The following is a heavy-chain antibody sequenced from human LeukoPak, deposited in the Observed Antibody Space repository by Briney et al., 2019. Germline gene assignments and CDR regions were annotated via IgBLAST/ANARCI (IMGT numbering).Heavy chain of an antibody. CDR3: AKDTYGLARVTMVGGDY. Sequence: PGGSLRLSCAASGFTFSSYGMHWVRQAPGKGLKWVTFIQNDGSYKDYADSVKGRFTISRDDSENTLHLQMNSLRAEDTAVYYCAKDTYGLARVTMVGGDYWGQGTLVTVSS. V-gene: IGHV3-30*02. CDR2: IQNDGSYK. D-gene: IGHD3-10*02. J-gene: IGHJ4*02. CDR1: GFTFSSYG.